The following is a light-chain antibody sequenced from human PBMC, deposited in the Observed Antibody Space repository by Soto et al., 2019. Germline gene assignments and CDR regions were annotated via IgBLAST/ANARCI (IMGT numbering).Light chain of an antibody. CDR2: LGS. CDR1: QSLLQSNGNNY. Sequence: DIVMTQSPLSLPFTPGEPASISCRSSQSLLQSNGNNYLDCYLPKPGQSPQVLIYLGSNGSSGVPARFSGSGSGTDFTLKNSRVQAEDVGVYDCMQDPQSPLNFGEGTKVEIK. J-gene: IGKJ4*01. CDR3: MQDPQSPLN. V-gene: IGKV2-28*01.